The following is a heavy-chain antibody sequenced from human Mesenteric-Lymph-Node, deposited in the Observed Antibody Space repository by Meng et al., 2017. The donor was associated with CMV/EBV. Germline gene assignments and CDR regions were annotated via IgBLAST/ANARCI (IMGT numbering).Heavy chain of an antibody. D-gene: IGHD3-3*01. Sequence: ASVKVSCKASGYSFTGYYMHWVRQAPGQGLEWMGWINPNSGDTNYAHNFQGRVTMTRDTSISTAYMEVIRLSSDDTAVYYCARDSDFWSAYYTHLDDWGQGTLVTVSS. CDR2: INPNSGDT. J-gene: IGHJ4*02. V-gene: IGHV1-2*02. CDR3: ARDSDFWSAYYTHLDD. CDR1: GYSFTGYY.